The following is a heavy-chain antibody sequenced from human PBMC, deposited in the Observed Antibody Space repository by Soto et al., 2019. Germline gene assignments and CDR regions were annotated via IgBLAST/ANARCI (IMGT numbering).Heavy chain of an antibody. D-gene: IGHD5-18*01. Sequence: PSETLSLTCAVYGGSFGGYSWSWIRQPPGKGLEWIGEINHSGSTNYNPSLKSRVTISVDTSKNHFSLKLTSVSAADTAVYYCARGDGYSYGRSFDYWGQGTLVTVS. V-gene: IGHV4-34*01. CDR2: INHSGST. J-gene: IGHJ4*02. CDR3: ARGDGYSYGRSFDY. CDR1: GGSFGGYS.